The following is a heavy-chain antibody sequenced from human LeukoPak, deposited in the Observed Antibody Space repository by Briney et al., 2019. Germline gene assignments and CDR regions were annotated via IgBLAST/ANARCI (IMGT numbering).Heavy chain of an antibody. V-gene: IGHV4-30-4*07. CDR3: ARSIGRRYYYMDV. CDR1: GGSISSGGYS. CDR2: IYYSGST. J-gene: IGHJ6*03. D-gene: IGHD2-15*01. Sequence: SETLSLTCAVSGGSISSGGYSWSWIRQPPGKGLEWIGYIYYSGSTYYNPSLKSRVTISVDTSKNQFSLKLSSVTAADTAVYYCARSIGRRYYYMDVWGKGTTVTISS.